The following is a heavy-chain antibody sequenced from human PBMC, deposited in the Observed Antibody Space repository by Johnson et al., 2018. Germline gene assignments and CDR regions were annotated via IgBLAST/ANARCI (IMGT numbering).Heavy chain of an antibody. J-gene: IGHJ4*02. V-gene: IGHV1-46*01. CDR3: AKISFGTGAPEVFDY. CDR1: GYTFTSYY. Sequence: QVQLVESGAEVRKPGTSVKVSCQASGYTFTSYYIHWVRQAPGQGLEWMGIIHPTGGSTSYAQQFQGRVTMTSDTSTSTVYMELSSLRSDDTAGYYCAKISFGTGAPEVFDYWGQGTLVTVSS. CDR2: IHPTGGST. D-gene: IGHD1-26*01.